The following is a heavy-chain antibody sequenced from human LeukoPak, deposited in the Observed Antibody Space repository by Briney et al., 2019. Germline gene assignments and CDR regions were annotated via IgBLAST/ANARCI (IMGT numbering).Heavy chain of an antibody. CDR2: ISYSGNT. Sequence: SETLSLTCTVSGGSISSGGYYWTWIRQHPGKGLEWIGYISYSGNTYYNPSFKSRVTISGDTSKNQFSLKLSSVTAADTAVYYCARHVADYYGSGSYRAFDIWGQGTMVTVSS. V-gene: IGHV4-31*03. CDR1: GGSISSGGYY. D-gene: IGHD3-10*01. CDR3: ARHVADYYGSGSYRAFDI. J-gene: IGHJ3*02.